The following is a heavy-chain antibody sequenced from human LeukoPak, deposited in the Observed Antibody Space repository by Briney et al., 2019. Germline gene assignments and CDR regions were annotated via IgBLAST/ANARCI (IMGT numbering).Heavy chain of an antibody. J-gene: IGHJ6*02. CDR2: IYPGDSYT. D-gene: IGHD6-25*01. CDR3: ARQAVDYYYGMDV. CDR1: GYSFTSYW. Sequence: GESLKISCKGSGYSFTSYWIGWVRQMPGKGLEWMGIIYPGDSYTNYSPSFQGHVTMSADRSISTAYLQWSSLKASDTALYYCARQAVDYYYGMDVWGQGTTVTVSS. V-gene: IGHV5-51*01.